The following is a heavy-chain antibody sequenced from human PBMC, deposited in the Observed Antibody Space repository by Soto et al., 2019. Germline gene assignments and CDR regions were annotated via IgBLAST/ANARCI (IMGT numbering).Heavy chain of an antibody. D-gene: IGHD1-26*01. Sequence: PSETLSLTCTVSGGSISSYYWSWIRQPPGKGLEWIGYIYYSGSTNYNPSLKSRVTVSVDTSKNQFSLKLSSVTAADTAVYYCARGFHGWDPRGNYYYYYMDVRGKGATVTVSS. CDR2: IYYSGST. CDR3: ARGFHGWDPRGNYYYYYMDV. J-gene: IGHJ6*03. CDR1: GGSISSYY. V-gene: IGHV4-59*01.